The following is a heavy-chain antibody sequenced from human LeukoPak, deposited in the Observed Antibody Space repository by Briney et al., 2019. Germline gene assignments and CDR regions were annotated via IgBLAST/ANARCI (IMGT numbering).Heavy chain of an antibody. CDR1: GGSISSGGYY. Sequence: SQTLSLTCTVSGGSISSGGYYWSWVRQPAGKGLEWIGRIYTSGNTNYNPSLKGRVTMSVDTSKNQFSLNLSSVTAADTAVYYCARGRGSSWYYFDYWGQGTLVTVSS. D-gene: IGHD6-13*01. CDR3: ARGRGSSWYYFDY. J-gene: IGHJ4*02. V-gene: IGHV4-61*02. CDR2: IYTSGNT.